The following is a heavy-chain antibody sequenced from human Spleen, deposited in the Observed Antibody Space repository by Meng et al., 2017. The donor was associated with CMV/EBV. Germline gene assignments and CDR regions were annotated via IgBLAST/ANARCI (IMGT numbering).Heavy chain of an antibody. V-gene: IGHV1-2*02. Sequence: ASVKVSCKASGYTFTNYYMHWVRQAPGQGLEWMGWINPNSGGTNYAQKFQGRVSMTRDTSISTAYMELSRLRSDDTALYYCARTYDIVHDPFDIWGQGTMVTVSS. CDR3: ARTYDIVHDPFDI. J-gene: IGHJ3*02. CDR1: GYTFTNYY. D-gene: IGHD5-12*01. CDR2: INPNSGGT.